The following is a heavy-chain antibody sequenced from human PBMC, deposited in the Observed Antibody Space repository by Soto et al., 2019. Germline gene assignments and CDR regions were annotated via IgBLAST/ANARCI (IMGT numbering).Heavy chain of an antibody. Sequence: GGSLRLSCAASGFTFSSYAMSWVRQAPGKGLEWVSAISGSGGSTYYADSVKGRFTISRDNSKNTLYLQMNSLRAEDTAVYYCARVIEAYSNYGMDVWGQGTTVTVSS. CDR1: GFTFSSYA. CDR2: ISGSGGST. CDR3: ARVIEAYSNYGMDV. J-gene: IGHJ6*02. V-gene: IGHV3-23*01. D-gene: IGHD3-16*02.